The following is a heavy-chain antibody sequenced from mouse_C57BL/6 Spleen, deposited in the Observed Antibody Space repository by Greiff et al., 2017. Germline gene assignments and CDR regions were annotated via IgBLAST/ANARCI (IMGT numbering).Heavy chain of an antibody. CDR3: ARDAYYDYGAWYFDV. CDR2: SRNKANDYTT. Sequence: EVMLVESGGGLVQSGRSLRLSCATSGFTFSDFYMEWVRQAPGKGLEWIAASRNKANDYTTEYSASVKGRFIVSRDTSQSILYLQMNALRAEDTAIYYCARDAYYDYGAWYFDVWGTGTTVTVSS. CDR1: GFTFSDFY. J-gene: IGHJ1*03. D-gene: IGHD2-4*01. V-gene: IGHV7-1*01.